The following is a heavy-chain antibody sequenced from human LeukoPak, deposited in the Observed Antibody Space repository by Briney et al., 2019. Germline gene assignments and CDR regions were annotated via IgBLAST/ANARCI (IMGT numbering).Heavy chain of an antibody. CDR2: IYYSGST. J-gene: IGHJ4*02. CDR3: ARETAHVTFGGVIVRGFDY. CDR1: GGSVSSGSYY. Sequence: SETLSLTCTVSGGSVSSGSYYWSWIRQPPGKGLEWIGYIYYSGSTNYNPSLKSRVTISVDTSKNQFSLKLSSVTAADTAVYYCARETAHVTFGGVIVRGFDYWGQGTLVTVSS. V-gene: IGHV4-61*01. D-gene: IGHD3-16*02.